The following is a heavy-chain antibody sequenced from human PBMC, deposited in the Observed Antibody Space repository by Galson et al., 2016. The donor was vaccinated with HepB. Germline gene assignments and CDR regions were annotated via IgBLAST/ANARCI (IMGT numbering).Heavy chain of an antibody. CDR2: VYPGGTT. CDR1: GASISSFY. CDR3: TRAPVSSVAADL. J-gene: IGHJ5*02. V-gene: IGHV4-4*07. Sequence: SETLSLTCSVSGASISSFYWSWIRQSAVEGLEWIGRVYPGGTTDHNPSLRSRVSMSVDTSKNQVFLRLTSVTAADTALYYCTRAPVSSVAADLWGPGTPVTVS. D-gene: IGHD6-19*01.